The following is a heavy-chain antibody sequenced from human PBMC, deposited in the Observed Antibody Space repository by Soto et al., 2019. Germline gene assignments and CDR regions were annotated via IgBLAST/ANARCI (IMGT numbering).Heavy chain of an antibody. D-gene: IGHD6-13*01. Sequence: EVQLLESGGGLVQPGGSLRLSCAASGFTFSSYAMSWVRQAPGKGLEWVSAISGSGGSTYYADSVKGRFTISRDNSKNTLYLQMNSLSAADTAVYYCAKDDGDSSSWLQGLDVCGHGTTVTVSS. CDR2: ISGSGGST. J-gene: IGHJ6*02. CDR3: AKDDGDSSSWLQGLDV. CDR1: GFTFSSYA. V-gene: IGHV3-23*01.